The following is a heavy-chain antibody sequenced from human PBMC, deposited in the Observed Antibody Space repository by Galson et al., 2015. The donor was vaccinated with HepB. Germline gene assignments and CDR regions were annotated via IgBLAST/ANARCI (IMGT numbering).Heavy chain of an antibody. V-gene: IGHV3-30*18. CDR3: AKDRGKQLVRGFDY. J-gene: IGHJ4*02. Sequence: SLRLSCAASGFTFSSYGMHWVRQAPGKGLEWVAVISYDGSNKYYADSVKGRFTISRDNSKNTLYLQMNSLRAEDTAVYYCAKDRGKQLVRGFDYWGQGTLVTVSS. CDR1: GFTFSSYG. D-gene: IGHD6-13*01. CDR2: ISYDGSNK.